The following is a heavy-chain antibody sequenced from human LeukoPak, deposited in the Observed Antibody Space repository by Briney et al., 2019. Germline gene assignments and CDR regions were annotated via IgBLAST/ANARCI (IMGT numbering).Heavy chain of an antibody. CDR2: IIPILGIA. V-gene: IGHV1-69*04. CDR3: ASAPYSSGWYIGSYYYYGMDV. D-gene: IGHD6-19*01. CDR1: GGTFSSYA. Sequence: SVTVSCTASGGTFSSYAISWVRQAPGQGLEWMGRIIPILGIANYAQKFQGRVTITADKSTSTAYMELSSLRSEDTAVYYCASAPYSSGWYIGSYYYYGMDVWGQGTTVTVSS. J-gene: IGHJ6*02.